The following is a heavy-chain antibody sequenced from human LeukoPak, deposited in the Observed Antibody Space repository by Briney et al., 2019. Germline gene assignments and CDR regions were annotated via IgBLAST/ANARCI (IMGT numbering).Heavy chain of an antibody. CDR1: GGSMSSYY. Sequence: PSETLSLTCTVSGGSMSSYYWSWIRQPAGKGLEWIGRIYTSGSTNYNPSLKSRVTMSVDTSKNQFSLKLSSVTAADTAVYYCARESTAFGATHYIVYYFDYWGQGTLVTVSS. CDR2: IYTSGST. J-gene: IGHJ4*02. CDR3: ARESTAFGATHYIVYYFDY. V-gene: IGHV4-4*07. D-gene: IGHD1-26*01.